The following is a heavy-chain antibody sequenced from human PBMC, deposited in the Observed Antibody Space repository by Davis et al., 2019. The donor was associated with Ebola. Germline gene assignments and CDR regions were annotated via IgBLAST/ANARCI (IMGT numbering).Heavy chain of an antibody. D-gene: IGHD6-13*01. CDR3: ARLISTYSSTWWDY. J-gene: IGHJ4*02. CDR1: GGSISSYH. CDR2: MYYSGST. V-gene: IGHV4-59*08. Sequence: MPSETLSLTCTVSGGSISSYHWSWIRQPPGKGLEWIGCMYYSGSTNYNPSLKSRVTISVDTSKNQFSLKLSSVAAADTALYYCARLISTYSSTWWDYWGQGTLVTVSS.